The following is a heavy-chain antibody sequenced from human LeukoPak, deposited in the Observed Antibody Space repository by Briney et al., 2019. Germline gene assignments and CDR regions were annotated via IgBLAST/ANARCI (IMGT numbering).Heavy chain of an antibody. D-gene: IGHD2-15*01. Sequence: GGSLRLSCAASGFTFSRYSMNWVRQAAGKGLEWVSSISSSSSYIYYADFVERRFTISRDNAKNTLYLQMNSLRAEDTAVYYCARGSGGSCYHSDDSWGQGTLVTVSS. J-gene: IGHJ5*01. CDR1: GFTFSRYS. CDR3: ARGSGGSCYHSDDS. V-gene: IGHV3-21*01. CDR2: ISSSSSYI.